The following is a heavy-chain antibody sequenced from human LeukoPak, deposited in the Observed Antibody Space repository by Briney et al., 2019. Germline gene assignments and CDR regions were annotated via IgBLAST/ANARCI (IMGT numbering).Heavy chain of an antibody. CDR1: GGSISSRNW. CDR3: ARDRIAAAGNYYYYGMDV. CDR2: IYHSGST. Sequence: SETLSLTCTVSGGSISSRNWWSWVRQPPGKGLEWIGDIYHSGSTNYKPSLKSRVTISVDTSKNQFSLKLTSVTAADTAVYYCARDRIAAAGNYYYYGMDVWGQGTTVTVAS. J-gene: IGHJ6*02. V-gene: IGHV4-4*02. D-gene: IGHD6-13*01.